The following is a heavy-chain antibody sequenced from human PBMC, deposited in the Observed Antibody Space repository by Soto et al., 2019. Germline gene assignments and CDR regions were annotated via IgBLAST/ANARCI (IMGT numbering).Heavy chain of an antibody. CDR1: ESSISSGFY. CDR3: ARGGLYSSSLYYFDY. D-gene: IGHD6-13*01. J-gene: IGHJ4*02. Sequence: SETLSLTCAVSESSISSGFYWGWIRQPPGKGLEWIGSTYHSGSAYYDPSLKSRVTISVDMSRNQFSLKLSSVTAADTAVYFCARGGLYSSSLYYFDYWGQGTLVTVSS. V-gene: IGHV4-38-2*01. CDR2: TYHSGSA.